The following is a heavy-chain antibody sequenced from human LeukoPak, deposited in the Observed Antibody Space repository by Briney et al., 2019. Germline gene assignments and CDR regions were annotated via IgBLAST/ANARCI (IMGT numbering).Heavy chain of an antibody. CDR3: ARDSGPYGSGSQAYYYYGMDV. CDR1: GFTFSSYA. Sequence: GGSLRLSCAASGFTFSSYAMHWVRQAPGKGLEWVAAISYDGSNKYYADSVKGRFTISRDNSKNTLYLQMNSLRAEDTAVYYCARDSGPYGSGSQAYYYYGMDVWGKGTTVTVSS. J-gene: IGHJ6*04. D-gene: IGHD3-10*01. V-gene: IGHV3-30*04. CDR2: ISYDGSNK.